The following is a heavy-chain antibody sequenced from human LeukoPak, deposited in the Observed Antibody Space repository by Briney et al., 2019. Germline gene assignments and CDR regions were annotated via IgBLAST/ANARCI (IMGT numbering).Heavy chain of an antibody. CDR1: GGSISSYY. D-gene: IGHD3-10*01. CDR2: IYYSGST. V-gene: IGHV4-59*08. CDR3: ARRVRDVAPWFGASGWFDP. J-gene: IGHJ5*02. Sequence: SETLSLTCTVSGGSISSYYWRWIRQPPGKGLEWIGYIYYSGSTNYNPSLKSRVTISVDTSKNQFSHKPSSVTAAHTAVYYGARRVRDVAPWFGASGWFDPWGQGTLVTVSS.